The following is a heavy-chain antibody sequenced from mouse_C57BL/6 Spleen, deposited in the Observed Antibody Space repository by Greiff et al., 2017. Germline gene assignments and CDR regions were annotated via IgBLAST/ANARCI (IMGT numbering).Heavy chain of an antibody. V-gene: IGHV1-66*01. Sequence: QVQLQQSGPELVKPGASVKISCKASGYSFTSYYIHWVKQRPGQGLEWIGWIYPGSGNTKYNEKFKGKATLTADTSSSTAYMQLSILTSEDSAVYYWAGIYDGYYPSYAMDYWGQGTSVTVSS. CDR3: AGIYDGYYPSYAMDY. J-gene: IGHJ4*01. CDR2: IYPGSGNT. CDR1: GYSFTSYY. D-gene: IGHD2-3*01.